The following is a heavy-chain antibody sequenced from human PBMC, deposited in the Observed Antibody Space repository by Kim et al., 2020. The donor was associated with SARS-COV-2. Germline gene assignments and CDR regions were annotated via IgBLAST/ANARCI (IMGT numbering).Heavy chain of an antibody. CDR3: ARVGSTVVAGEIDY. D-gene: IGHD6-19*01. Sequence: GGSLRLSCAASGFTFSDYYMGWFRQAPGKGLEWVSYISRDGSNKVYADSVKGRFTISRDNAKNSLYLQMDSLRAEDTAAFYCARVGSTVVAGEIDYWGQGALVSVSS. CDR1: GFTFSDYY. V-gene: IGHV3-11*01. CDR2: ISRDGSNK. J-gene: IGHJ4*02.